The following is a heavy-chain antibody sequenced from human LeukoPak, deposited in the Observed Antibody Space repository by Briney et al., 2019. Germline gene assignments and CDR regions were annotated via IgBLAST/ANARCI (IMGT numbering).Heavy chain of an antibody. Sequence: GGSLRLSCAASGFTFSMYWMSWVRQAPGKGPEWVANIKVDGSGIYYVDSVKGRFTISRDNAKNSLYLQMNSLRAEDTAVYYCTRDRQGPRLYEMDIWGQGTTVTVSS. D-gene: IGHD2-8*01. V-gene: IGHV3-7*01. CDR2: IKVDGSGI. J-gene: IGHJ6*02. CDR1: GFTFSMYW. CDR3: TRDRQGPRLYEMDI.